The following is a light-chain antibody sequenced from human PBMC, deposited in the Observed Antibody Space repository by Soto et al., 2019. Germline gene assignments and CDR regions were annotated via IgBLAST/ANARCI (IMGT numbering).Light chain of an antibody. CDR1: SSDVGGYNY. CDR2: EVT. CDR3: QSYDSSLSYV. J-gene: IGLJ1*01. Sequence: QSALTQPPSASGSLGQSVTISCTGTSSDVGGYNYVSWHQQHPGKAPKVMIYEVTERPPGVPDRFSGSNSGNTASLTVSGLQAEEEADYYCQSYDSSLSYVFGTGTKLTVL. V-gene: IGLV2-8*01.